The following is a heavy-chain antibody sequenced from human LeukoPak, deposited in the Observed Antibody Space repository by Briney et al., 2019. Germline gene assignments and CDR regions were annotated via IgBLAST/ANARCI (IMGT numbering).Heavy chain of an antibody. D-gene: IGHD3-10*01. J-gene: IGHJ5*02. CDR2: IYYSGST. Sequence: SETLSLTCTVSGGSISSGSYYWSWIRQPAGKGLEWIGRIYYSGSTNYNPSLKSRVTISVDTSKNQFSLKLSSVTAADTAVYYCARVSITMVRGVPVFYWFAPWGQGTLVTVSS. CDR3: ARVSITMVRGVPVFYWFAP. V-gene: IGHV4-61*10. CDR1: GGSISSGSYY.